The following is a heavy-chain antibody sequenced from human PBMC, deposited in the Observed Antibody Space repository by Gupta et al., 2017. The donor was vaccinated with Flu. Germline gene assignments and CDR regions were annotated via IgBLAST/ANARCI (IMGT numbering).Heavy chain of an antibody. J-gene: IGHJ3*01. Sequence: ALNVKGAGGGWIRKTPGKALEWLALILWDDEKWYSPSLGARLTISKDTSRSHVVLTLSDVDSVDTGTYYCTHRALGASDVWGQGTVVTVSA. V-gene: IGHV2-5*02. CDR1: ALNVKGAG. CDR3: THRALGASDV. CDR2: ILWDDEK.